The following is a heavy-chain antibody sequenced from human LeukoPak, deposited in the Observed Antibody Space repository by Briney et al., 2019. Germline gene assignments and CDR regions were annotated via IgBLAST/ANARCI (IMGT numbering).Heavy chain of an antibody. J-gene: IGHJ4*02. CDR2: MSSSGGST. CDR3: AKDGGYDSSGYYAY. V-gene: IGHV3-23*01. D-gene: IGHD3-22*01. Sequence: GGSLRLSCADSGFTFSSYAMSWVRQAPGKGLEWVSAMSSSGGSTYNADSVKGRFSISRDNSKNTLYLQMNSLRVEDAAVYYCAKDGGYDSSGYYAYWGQGTLVTVSS. CDR1: GFTFSSYA.